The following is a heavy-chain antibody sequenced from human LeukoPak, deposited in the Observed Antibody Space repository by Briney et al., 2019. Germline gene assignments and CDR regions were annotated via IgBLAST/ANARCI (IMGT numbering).Heavy chain of an antibody. CDR1: SGSISSSYYY. Sequence: PSETLSLTCTVSSGSISSSYYYWGWIRQPPAKGLEWIENISYSGNTYYNPSRESRVTITVVTSSNEFSMTLTYVTAADTAVYYCARHKMGTTRLYYFDYWGQGTLVTVSS. CDR2: ISYSGNT. J-gene: IGHJ4*02. D-gene: IGHD1-26*01. V-gene: IGHV4-39*01. CDR3: ARHKMGTTRLYYFDY.